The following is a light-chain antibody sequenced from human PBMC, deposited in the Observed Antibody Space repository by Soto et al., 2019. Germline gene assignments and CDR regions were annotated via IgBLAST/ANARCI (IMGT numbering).Light chain of an antibody. J-gene: IGKJ3*01. CDR1: QGIAFY. V-gene: IGKV1-27*01. Sequence: DVQMTQSPSSLSASVGDTVTITCRASQGIAFYLAWFQQRPGKAPNLLISAASNLQSGVPSRFSGSGSGTDLTLTISSLQPEDVATYYCQKYDTAPFPFGPGTRVEVK. CDR2: AAS. CDR3: QKYDTAPFP.